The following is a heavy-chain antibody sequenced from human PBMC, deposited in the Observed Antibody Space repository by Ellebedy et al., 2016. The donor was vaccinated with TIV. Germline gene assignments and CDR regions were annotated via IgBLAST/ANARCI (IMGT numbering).Heavy chain of an antibody. CDR2: INTDGSSK. Sequence: PGGSLRLSCAASGFTVSGYWMHWVRQAPGEGLVWLSRINTDGSSKSYAGLVEGRFTTSRDNAKNTVYLQIDRLRAEDTAVYFCARESFRYFDWDLWGQGTPVTVPS. CDR1: GFTVSGYW. V-gene: IGHV3-74*01. J-gene: IGHJ4*02. CDR3: ARESFRYFDWDL. D-gene: IGHD3-9*01.